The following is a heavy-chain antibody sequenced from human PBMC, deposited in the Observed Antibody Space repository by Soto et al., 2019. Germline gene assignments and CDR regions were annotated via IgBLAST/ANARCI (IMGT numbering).Heavy chain of an antibody. CDR1: GASMNNGDYF. V-gene: IGHV4-30-4*01. J-gene: IGHJ4*02. CDR2: ISYSGST. CDR3: ARDRAHFYESSGRLDL. Sequence: LSLTCSVSGASMNNGDYFWTWIRQTPGKGLQWIGYISYSGSTFYNPSLKTRLAMSVDTSKNQFSVRLRSVTAADTAVYYCARDRAHFYESSGRLDLWGQGMLVTYPQ. D-gene: IGHD3-22*01.